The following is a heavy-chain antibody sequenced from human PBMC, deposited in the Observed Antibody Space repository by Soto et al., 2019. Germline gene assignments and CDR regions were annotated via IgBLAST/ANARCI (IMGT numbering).Heavy chain of an antibody. CDR1: GGSISSGGYY. CDR3: ARGHDQDDILDGYYYYYGMDV. J-gene: IGHJ6*02. V-gene: IGHV4-31*11. Sequence: PSETLSLTCAVSGGSISSGGYYWSWIRQHPGKGLEWIGYIYYSGSTYYNPSLKSRVTISVDTSKNQFSLKLSSVTAADTAVYYCARGHDQDDILDGYYYYYGMDVWGQGTTVTVSS. CDR2: IYYSGST. D-gene: IGHD3-9*01.